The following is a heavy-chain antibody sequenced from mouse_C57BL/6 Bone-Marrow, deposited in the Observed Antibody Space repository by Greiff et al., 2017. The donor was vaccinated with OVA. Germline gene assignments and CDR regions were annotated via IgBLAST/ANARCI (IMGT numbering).Heavy chain of an antibody. V-gene: IGHV1-55*01. Sequence: QVQLQQPGAELVKPGASVKMSCKASGYTFTSYWITWVKQRPGQGLEWIGDIYPGSGSTNYNEKFKSKATLTVDTSSSTAYMQLSSLTSEDSAVYFCARRYDEEAYYYAMDYWGQGTSVTVSS. CDR3: ARRYDEEAYYYAMDY. D-gene: IGHD2-12*01. CDR2: IYPGSGST. J-gene: IGHJ4*01. CDR1: GYTFTSYW.